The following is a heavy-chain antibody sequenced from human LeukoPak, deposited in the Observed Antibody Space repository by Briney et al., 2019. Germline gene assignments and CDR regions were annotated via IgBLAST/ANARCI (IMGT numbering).Heavy chain of an antibody. Sequence: ASVKVSCKASGYTFTSYGIGWVRQAPGQGLEWVGWLSAYNGNTNYAQKLQGRVTMTTDTSTSTAYMEPRSLRSDDTAVYYCARDGSHRYSSGLIDYWGQGTLVTVSS. D-gene: IGHD6-19*01. CDR2: LSAYNGNT. J-gene: IGHJ4*02. CDR3: ARDGSHRYSSGLIDY. CDR1: GYTFTSYG. V-gene: IGHV1-18*01.